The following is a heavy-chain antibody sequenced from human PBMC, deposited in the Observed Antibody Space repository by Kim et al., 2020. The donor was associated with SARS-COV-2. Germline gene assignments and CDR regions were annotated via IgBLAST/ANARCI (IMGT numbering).Heavy chain of an antibody. D-gene: IGHD4-17*01. CDR2: IDPSDSYT. J-gene: IGHJ4*02. CDR3: AIHDYGGNSRGFRMDY. V-gene: IGHV5-10-1*01. CDR1: GYSFTSYW. Sequence: GESLKISCKGSGYSFTSYWISWVRQMPGKGLEWMGRIDPSDSYTNYSPSFQGHVTISADKSISTAYLQWSSLKASDTAMYYCAIHDYGGNSRGFRMDYWGQGTLVTVSS.